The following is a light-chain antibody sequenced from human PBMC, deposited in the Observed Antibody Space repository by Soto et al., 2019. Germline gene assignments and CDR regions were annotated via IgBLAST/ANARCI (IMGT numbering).Light chain of an antibody. CDR2: DVT. J-gene: IGLJ3*02. CDR1: SSDIGAYNY. CDR3: QSYDGAWV. Sequence: QSALTQPASVSGSPGQSITISCSGTSSDIGAYNYVSWYQQHPDKAPKLIIFDVTNRPSGVSGRFSGSKSANTASLTISGLQFEDEADYYCQSYDGAWVFGGGTKLTVL. V-gene: IGLV2-14*03.